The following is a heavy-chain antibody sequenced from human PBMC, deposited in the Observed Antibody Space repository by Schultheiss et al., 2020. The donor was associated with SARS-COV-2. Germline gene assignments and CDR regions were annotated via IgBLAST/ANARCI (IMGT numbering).Heavy chain of an antibody. V-gene: IGHV3-74*03. D-gene: IGHD4-23*01. Sequence: GGSLRLSCAASGFTFSSYSMNWVRQAPGKGLVWVSLINSDGSTTTYADSVKGRFTISRDNSNNTLYLQMNSLRAEDTAVYYCARGAWSVADPLFDYWGQGTLVTVSS. CDR2: INSDGSTT. CDR1: GFTFSSYS. J-gene: IGHJ4*02. CDR3: ARGAWSVADPLFDY.